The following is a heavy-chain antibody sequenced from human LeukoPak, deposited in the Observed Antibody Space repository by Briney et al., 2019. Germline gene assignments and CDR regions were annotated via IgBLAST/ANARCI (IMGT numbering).Heavy chain of an antibody. CDR3: ARDWNGSHSPGYWFDP. CDR2: ISAYNGDT. CDR1: GYTFTSYG. J-gene: IGHJ5*02. V-gene: IGHV1-18*01. D-gene: IGHD1-26*01. Sequence: ASVKVSCKASGYTFTSYGISWVRQAPGQGREWMGWISAYNGDTNYAQKLQGRVTMTTDTSPSTAYMELRSLRSDDTAVYYCARDWNGSHSPGYWFDPWGQGTLVTVSS.